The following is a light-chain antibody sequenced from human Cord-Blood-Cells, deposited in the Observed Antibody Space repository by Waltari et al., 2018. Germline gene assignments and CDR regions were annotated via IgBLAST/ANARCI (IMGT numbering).Light chain of an antibody. CDR3: NSRDSSGNHLWV. CDR2: GKN. CDR1: SLRRYY. V-gene: IGLV3-19*01. Sequence: SSELTPDPAVSVALGQTVRITCQGDSLRRYYASWYQQKPGQAPVLVIYGKNNRPSGIPDRFSGSSSGNTASLTITGAQAEDEADYYCNSRDSSGNHLWVFGGGTKLTVL. J-gene: IGLJ3*02.